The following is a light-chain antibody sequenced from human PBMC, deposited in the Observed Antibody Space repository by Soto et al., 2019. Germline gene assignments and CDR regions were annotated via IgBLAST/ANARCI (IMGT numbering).Light chain of an antibody. CDR1: SSDVGAYNY. Sequence: QSVLTQPASVSGSPGQSITISCTGTSSDVGAYNYVSWYQQHPGKAPKLMIFDVSNRPSGVSNRFSGSKSGNTASLTISGLQAEDEADYYFCSDTTATTRVFGGGTKVTVL. V-gene: IGLV2-14*01. CDR2: DVS. J-gene: IGLJ3*02. CDR3: CSDTTATTRV.